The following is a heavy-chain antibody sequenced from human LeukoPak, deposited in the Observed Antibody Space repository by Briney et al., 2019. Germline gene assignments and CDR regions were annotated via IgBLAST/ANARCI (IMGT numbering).Heavy chain of an antibody. D-gene: IGHD6-6*01. Sequence: ASVKVSCKASGYTFTGYYMQWVRQAPGQGLEWMGWINPNSGGINYAQKFQGRVTMTRDTSISTAYMELSRLRSDDTAVYYCARERYSSSANIDCWGQGTLVTVSA. J-gene: IGHJ4*02. V-gene: IGHV1-2*02. CDR1: GYTFTGYY. CDR3: ARERYSSSANIDC. CDR2: INPNSGGI.